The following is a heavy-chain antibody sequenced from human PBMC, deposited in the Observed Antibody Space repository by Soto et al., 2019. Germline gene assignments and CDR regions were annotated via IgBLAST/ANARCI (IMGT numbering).Heavy chain of an antibody. Sequence: EVQLVESGGGLVQPGGSLRLSCAVSGFTFSSYWMHWVRQAPGKGLVWVSRINNDGSSTSYADSVKGRFTISRDNAKNTLYLQMNSLRAEDTAVYYCARVRCSSTSCFWGGFDYWGQGTLVTVPS. J-gene: IGHJ4*02. CDR2: INNDGSST. CDR1: GFTFSSYW. D-gene: IGHD2-2*01. CDR3: ARVRCSSTSCFWGGFDY. V-gene: IGHV3-74*01.